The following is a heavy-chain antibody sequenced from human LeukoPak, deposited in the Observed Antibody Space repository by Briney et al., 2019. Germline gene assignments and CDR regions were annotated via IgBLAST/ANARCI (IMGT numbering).Heavy chain of an antibody. CDR2: INQDGSEK. J-gene: IGHJ4*02. Sequence: GGSLRLSCAASGFTFSNFWMSWVRQAPGRGLEWVANINQDGSEKNYVDSVKGRFTISRDSAKNSLYLQMNSLRAGDTAVYYCARVTAVAGTSVGVDAWGQGILVTVSS. CDR3: ARVTAVAGTSVGVDA. V-gene: IGHV3-7*01. D-gene: IGHD6-19*01. CDR1: GFTFSNFW.